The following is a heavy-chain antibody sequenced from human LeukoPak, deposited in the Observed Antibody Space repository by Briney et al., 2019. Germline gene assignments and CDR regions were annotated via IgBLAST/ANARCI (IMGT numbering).Heavy chain of an antibody. CDR3: AELGITMIGGV. CDR1: GFTFSSYE. J-gene: IGHJ6*04. CDR2: ISSSGSTI. Sequence: GGSLRLSCAASGFTFSSYEMNWVRQAPGKGLEWVLYISSSGSTIYCADSVKGRFTISRDNAKNSLYLQMNSLRAEDTAVYYCAELGITMIGGVWGKGTTVTISS. D-gene: IGHD3-10*02. V-gene: IGHV3-48*03.